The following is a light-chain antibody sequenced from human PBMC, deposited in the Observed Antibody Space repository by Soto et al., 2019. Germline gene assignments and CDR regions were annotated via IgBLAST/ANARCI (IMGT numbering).Light chain of an antibody. V-gene: IGKV1-5*01. CDR3: QHYNSYSEA. CDR2: AAS. CDR1: QTISSW. Sequence: DIQMTQSPSTLSGSVGDRVTITCRASQTISSWLAWYQQKKGKAPKILIYAASSLQSGVPSRFSGSGSWTEFTLTISRLQPDDVATYYCQHYNSYSEAFGQGTKVEIK. J-gene: IGKJ1*01.